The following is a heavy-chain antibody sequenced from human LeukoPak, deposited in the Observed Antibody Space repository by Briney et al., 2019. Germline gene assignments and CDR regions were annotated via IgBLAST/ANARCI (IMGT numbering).Heavy chain of an antibody. CDR3: ARAGVYRDHLVS. J-gene: IGHJ1*01. CDR1: GYTFTTYY. Sequence: GASVKVSCKASGYTFTTYYMHWVRQAPGQGPEWMGIINPSGGTTSYTQNFQGRVTMTRDTSTSTVHMELSSLTSEDTAVYYCARAGVYRDHLVSWGQGTLVTVAS. CDR2: INPSGGTT. D-gene: IGHD2-8*01. V-gene: IGHV1-46*01.